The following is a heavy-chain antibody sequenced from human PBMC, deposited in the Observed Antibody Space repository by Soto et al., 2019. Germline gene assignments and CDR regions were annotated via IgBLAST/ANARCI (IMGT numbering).Heavy chain of an antibody. D-gene: IGHD6-25*01. V-gene: IGHV4-34*01. CDR2: INHSGST. Sequence: PSETLSLTCAVYGGSFSGYYWSWIRQPPGKGLEWIGEINHSGSTNYNPSLKSRVTISVDTSKNQFSLELSSVTAADTAVYYCARRRLRGALDYWGQGTLVTVSS. J-gene: IGHJ4*02. CDR1: GGSFSGYY. CDR3: ARRRLRGALDY.